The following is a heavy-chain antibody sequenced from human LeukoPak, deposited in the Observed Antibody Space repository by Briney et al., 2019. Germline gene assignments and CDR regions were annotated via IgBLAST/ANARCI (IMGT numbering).Heavy chain of an antibody. CDR1: GFTVSSNY. D-gene: IGHD6-13*01. CDR3: ARSSSWYYYYGMDV. CDR2: IYSSGTT. V-gene: IGHV3-53*01. Sequence: QPGGSLRLSCAASGFTVSSNYMSWVRQAPGKGLEWVSVIYSSGTTYYANSVKGRFTISRDNSKNTLYLQMNSLRAEDTAVYYCARSSSWYYYYGMDVWGQGTTVTVSS. J-gene: IGHJ6*02.